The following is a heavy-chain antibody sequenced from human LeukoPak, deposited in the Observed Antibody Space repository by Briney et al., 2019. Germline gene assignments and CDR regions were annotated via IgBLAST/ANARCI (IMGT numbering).Heavy chain of an antibody. Sequence: SETLSLTCTVSGGSITSHYWSWIRQPPGKGLEWIGYMYYSGVSNYNPSLKSRVTISIDTSKNQFSRKLSSVTAADTAVYCCARDAIDGGYYMDVWGRGTTVTVSS. CDR3: ARDAIDGGYYMDV. V-gene: IGHV4-59*11. D-gene: IGHD2-15*01. CDR1: GGSITSHY. CDR2: MYYSGVS. J-gene: IGHJ6*03.